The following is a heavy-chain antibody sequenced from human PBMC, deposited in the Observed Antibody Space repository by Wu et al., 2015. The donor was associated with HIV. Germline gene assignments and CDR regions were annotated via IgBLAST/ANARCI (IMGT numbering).Heavy chain of an antibody. V-gene: IGHV1-69*13. CDR2: IVPLFDAP. CDR1: GGTFSSYA. CDR3: ARPYSGYAYDVFDI. D-gene: IGHD5-12*01. Sequence: QVQLVQSGAEVKKPGSSVRVSCKASGGTFSSYAISWVRQAPGRGLEWMGRIVPLFDAPNYGRKFHDRLTITADGSTTTAYMELSSLRSDDTAVYYCARPYSGYAYDVFDIWAKGQWSSSLQ. J-gene: IGHJ3*02.